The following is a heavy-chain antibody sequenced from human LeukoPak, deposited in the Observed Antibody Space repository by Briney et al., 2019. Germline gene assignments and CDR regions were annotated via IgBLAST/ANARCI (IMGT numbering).Heavy chain of an antibody. V-gene: IGHV1-46*01. CDR1: GYTFTSYY. CDR2: INPSGGST. Sequence: ASVKVSCKASGYTFTSYYMHWVRQAPGQGLEWMGIINPSGGSTSYAQKFQGRVTMTRDTSTSTVYMELSSLRSEDTAVYYCARDLVSYDSSGLGDDCWGQGTLVTVSS. J-gene: IGHJ4*02. D-gene: IGHD3-22*01. CDR3: ARDLVSYDSSGLGDDC.